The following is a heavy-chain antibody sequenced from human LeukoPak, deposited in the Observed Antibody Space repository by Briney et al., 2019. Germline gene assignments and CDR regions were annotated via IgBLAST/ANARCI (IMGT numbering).Heavy chain of an antibody. V-gene: IGHV4-34*01. D-gene: IGHD3-10*01. Sequence: SETLSLTCAVYGGSFSGYYWSWIRQPPGKGLEWIGEINHSGSTNYNPSLKSRVIISVDTSKNQFSLKLSSVTAADTAVYYCARHKIWFGELFYYFDYWGQGTLVTVSS. CDR2: INHSGST. J-gene: IGHJ4*02. CDR1: GGSFSGYY. CDR3: ARHKIWFGELFYYFDY.